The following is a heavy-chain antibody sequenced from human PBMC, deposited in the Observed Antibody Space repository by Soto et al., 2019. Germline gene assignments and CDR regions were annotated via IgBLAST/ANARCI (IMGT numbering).Heavy chain of an antibody. CDR3: ARDRCSGGSCPVAY. CDR2: ISAYNGNT. V-gene: IGHV1-18*01. D-gene: IGHD2-15*01. Sequence: ASVKVSCKASGYTFTSYGISWVRQAPGQGLEWMGWISAYNGNTTYAQKLQGRVTMTTDTSTSTAYMELRSLRSDDTAVYYCARDRCSGGSCPVAYWGQGTLVTVSS. CDR1: GYTFTSYG. J-gene: IGHJ4*02.